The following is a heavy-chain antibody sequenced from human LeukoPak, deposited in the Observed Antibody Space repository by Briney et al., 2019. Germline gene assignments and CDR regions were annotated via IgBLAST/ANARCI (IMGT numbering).Heavy chain of an antibody. CDR2: IYHIGST. CDR3: ARAEYYDSSGYYYYYGMDV. CDR1: GGSISSGGYS. J-gene: IGHJ6*02. V-gene: IGHV4-30-2*01. Sequence: PSQTLSLTCAVSGGSISSGGYSWTWFRQPPGKGLKWIGYIYHIGSTYYNPSLKSRVTISVDRSKNQFSLKLSSVTAADTAVYYCARAEYYDSSGYYYYYGMDVWGQGTTVTVSS. D-gene: IGHD3-22*01.